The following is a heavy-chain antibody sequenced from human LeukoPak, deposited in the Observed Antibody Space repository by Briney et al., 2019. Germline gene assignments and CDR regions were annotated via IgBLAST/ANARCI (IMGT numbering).Heavy chain of an antibody. CDR2: IRYDGSNK. V-gene: IGHV3-30*02. J-gene: IGHJ3*02. D-gene: IGHD3-22*01. CDR3: AKDWIVVVKVGAFDI. Sequence: GGSLRLSCAASGFTFSSYGMHWVRQAPGKGLEWVAFIRYDGSNKYYADSVKGRFTISRDNSKNTLYLQMNSLRAEDTAVYYCAKDWIVVVKVGAFDIWGQGTMVTVSS. CDR1: GFTFSSYG.